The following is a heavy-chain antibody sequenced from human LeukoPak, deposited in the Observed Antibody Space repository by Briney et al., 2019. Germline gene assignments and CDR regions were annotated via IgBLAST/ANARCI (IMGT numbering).Heavy chain of an antibody. Sequence: SETLSLTCTVSGSSISSYYWNWIRQPAGKGLEWIGRIYTSGSTNYNPSLKSRVTMSVDTSKDQFSLKLSSVTAADTAMYYCARGSTVVTYFDLWGRGTLVTVSS. D-gene: IGHD4-23*01. J-gene: IGHJ2*01. CDR1: GSSISSYY. CDR3: ARGSTVVTYFDL. V-gene: IGHV4-4*07. CDR2: IYTSGST.